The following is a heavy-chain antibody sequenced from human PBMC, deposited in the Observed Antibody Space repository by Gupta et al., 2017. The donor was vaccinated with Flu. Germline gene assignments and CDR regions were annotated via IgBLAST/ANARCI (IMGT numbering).Heavy chain of an antibody. J-gene: IGHJ4*02. CDR3: ARHTDGGRYRAWGD. D-gene: IGHD1-26*01. V-gene: IGHV4-39*01. CDR2: IYYSGST. Sequence: QLQLQESGPGLVKPSETLSLTCTVSGGSISSSSYYWGWIRQPPGKGLEWIGSIYYSGSTYYNPALKSRVTISVDTSKNQLSLKLRSVIAAETAVYYCARHTDGGRYRAWGDGGQGTLVTVSS. CDR1: GGSISSSSYY.